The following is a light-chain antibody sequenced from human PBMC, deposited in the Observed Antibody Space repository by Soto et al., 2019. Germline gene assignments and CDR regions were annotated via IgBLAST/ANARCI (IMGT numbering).Light chain of an antibody. CDR3: QQSYSTPPWT. CDR1: QGVSDY. J-gene: IGKJ1*01. CDR2: DAS. V-gene: IGKV3D-11*01. Sequence: EIVLTQSPAILSLSPGERATLSCRANQGVSDYLAWYQQKPGQAPRLLIYDASDRATGIPDRFSGRGSGTDFTLTISSLQPEDFATYYCQQSYSTPPWTFGQGTKVDIK.